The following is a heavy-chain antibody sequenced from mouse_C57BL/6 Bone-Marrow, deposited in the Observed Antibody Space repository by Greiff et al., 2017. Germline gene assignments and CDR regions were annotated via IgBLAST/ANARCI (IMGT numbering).Heavy chain of an antibody. CDR2: IYPRDGST. CDR1: GYTFTSYD. V-gene: IGHV1-85*01. Sequence: VQLQQSGPELVKPGASVKLSCKASGYTFTSYDINWVKQRPGQGLEWIGWIYPRDGSTKYNEKFKGKGTLTVDTASSTEYMKLHSLTSEDSAVYFCARSGPVVGYYFDYWGQGTTLTVSS. CDR3: ARSGPVVGYYFDY. J-gene: IGHJ2*01. D-gene: IGHD1-1*01.